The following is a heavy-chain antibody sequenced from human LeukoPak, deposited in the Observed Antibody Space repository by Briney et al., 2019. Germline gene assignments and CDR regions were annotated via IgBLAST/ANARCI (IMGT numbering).Heavy chain of an antibody. CDR2: INHSGRT. D-gene: IGHD3-10*01. CDR1: GDFISSGDHY. CDR3: ARGVDYYGV. J-gene: IGHJ4*02. V-gene: IGHV4-39*07. Sequence: SETLSLTCTVSGDFISSGDHYWNWIRQPPGKGLEWIGEINHSGRTNYNPSLKSRVTISVDTSKKQFSLKLSSVTAADTAVYYCARGVDYYGVWGQGTLVTVSS.